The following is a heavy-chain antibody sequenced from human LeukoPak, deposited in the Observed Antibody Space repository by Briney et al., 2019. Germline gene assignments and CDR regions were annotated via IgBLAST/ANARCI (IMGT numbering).Heavy chain of an antibody. D-gene: IGHD6-19*01. CDR2: IGTGGDT. CDR3: VREGPSSYRGGWNDWYFDL. V-gene: IGHV3-13*04. Sequence: GGSLRLSCAASGFTFSSSDMHWVRQATGKGLEWVSAIGTGGDTYYPGSVKGRLTISRENAKNSLYLQINSLGAGDTAVYYCVREGPSSYRGGWNDWYFDLWGRGTLVTVSS. J-gene: IGHJ2*01. CDR1: GFTFSSSD.